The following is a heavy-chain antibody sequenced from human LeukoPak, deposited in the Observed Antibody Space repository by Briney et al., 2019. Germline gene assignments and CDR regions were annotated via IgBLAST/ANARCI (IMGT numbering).Heavy chain of an antibody. Sequence: SETLSLTCTVSGGSISSYYWSWIRQPSGKGLEWIGRIYYSGSTYYNPSLKSRVTISVDTSKNQFSPKLSSVTAADTAVYYCASLIGGGGTPQGYFDYWGQGTLVTVSS. J-gene: IGHJ4*02. D-gene: IGHD3-16*01. CDR2: IYYSGST. CDR1: GGSISSYY. V-gene: IGHV4-59*05. CDR3: ASLIGGGGTPQGYFDY.